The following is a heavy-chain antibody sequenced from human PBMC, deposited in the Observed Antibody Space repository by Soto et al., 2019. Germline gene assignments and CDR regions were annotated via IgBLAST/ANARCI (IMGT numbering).Heavy chain of an antibody. D-gene: IGHD6-19*01. CDR1: GGSISSSSYY. Sequence: QLQLQESGPGLVKPSETLSLTCTVSGGSISSSSYYWGWIRQPPGKGLEWIGSIYYSGSTYYNPSLKSRVTISVDTSKNQFSLKLSSVTAADTAVYYCARPPGIAVAGTVSWGQGTLVTVSS. J-gene: IGHJ5*02. CDR2: IYYSGST. CDR3: ARPPGIAVAGTVS. V-gene: IGHV4-39*01.